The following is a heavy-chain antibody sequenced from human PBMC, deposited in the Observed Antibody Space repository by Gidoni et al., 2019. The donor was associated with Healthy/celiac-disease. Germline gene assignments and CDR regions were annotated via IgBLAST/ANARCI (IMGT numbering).Heavy chain of an antibody. J-gene: IGHJ4*02. V-gene: IGHV4-30-4*01. CDR3: ARVCLTSCSRTPDY. CDR2: IYYSGST. D-gene: IGHD3-9*01. Sequence: QVQLQESGPGLVTPSQTLSLSCTVSGGSISSGDYYWSWIRQPPGKGREWIGYIYYSGSTYYTPSLKSRVTISVDTSKNQFSLKLSSVTAADTAVYYCARVCLTSCSRTPDYWGQGTLVTLL. CDR1: GGSISSGDYY.